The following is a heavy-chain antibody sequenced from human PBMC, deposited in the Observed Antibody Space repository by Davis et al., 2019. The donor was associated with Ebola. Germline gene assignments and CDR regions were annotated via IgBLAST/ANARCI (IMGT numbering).Heavy chain of an antibody. CDR2: TYYNSKWYH. D-gene: IGHD5-18*01. CDR3: TRGWLRGGMDV. Sequence: PSETLSLTCAISGDSVSIKSAGWNWNRQSPSRGLEWLGRTYYNSKWYHDYAVSVKSRISINADTSKNQFSLQLNSVTPEDTALYYCTRGWLRGGMDVWGEGTTVTV. J-gene: IGHJ6*02. V-gene: IGHV6-1*01. CDR1: GDSVSIKSAG.